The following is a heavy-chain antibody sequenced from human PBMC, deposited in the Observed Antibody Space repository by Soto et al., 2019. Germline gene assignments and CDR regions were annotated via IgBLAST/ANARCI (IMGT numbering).Heavy chain of an antibody. CDR1: GGSVSSGSYY. V-gene: IGHV4-61*01. CDR3: ATELRRVYTWFDP. CDR2: IYYSGST. J-gene: IGHJ5*02. Sequence: PSETLSLTCTVSGGSVSSGSYYWSWIRQPPGKGLEWIGYIYYSGSTNYNPSLKSRVTISVDTSKNQFSLKLSSVTAADTAVYYCATELRRVYTWFDPWGQGTLVTVS. D-gene: IGHD1-7*01.